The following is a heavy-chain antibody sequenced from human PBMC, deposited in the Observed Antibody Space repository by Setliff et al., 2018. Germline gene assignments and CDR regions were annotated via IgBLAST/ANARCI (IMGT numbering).Heavy chain of an antibody. CDR1: GGTFQNYG. V-gene: IGHV1-69*13. J-gene: IGHJ6*03. Sequence: GASVKVSCKASGGTFQNYGLTWVRQAPGQGLEWMGGIIPIFGTTNYAHSFKGRATFTADDSTSTAYMNLSRLTSEDTAVYYCARVLGVDFQYYYLDIWGKGTTVTVSS. CDR2: IIPIFGTT. D-gene: IGHD2-21*01. CDR3: ARVLGVDFQYYYLDI.